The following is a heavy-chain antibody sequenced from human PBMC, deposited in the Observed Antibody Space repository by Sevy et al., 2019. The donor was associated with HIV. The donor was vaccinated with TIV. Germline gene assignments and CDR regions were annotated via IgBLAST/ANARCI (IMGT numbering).Heavy chain of an antibody. V-gene: IGHV3-23*01. J-gene: IGHJ4*02. CDR2: ISDTGTST. CDR1: GFTFSTYS. D-gene: IGHD7-27*01. Sequence: GGSLRLSCAASGFTFSTYSMTWVRQAPGKGLEWVSAISDTGTSTYYTDSVEGRFTISRDNSKSTVYRHMNSLRAEDTALYYCAKFAGDFPHFDFWGQGTLVTVSS. CDR3: AKFAGDFPHFDF.